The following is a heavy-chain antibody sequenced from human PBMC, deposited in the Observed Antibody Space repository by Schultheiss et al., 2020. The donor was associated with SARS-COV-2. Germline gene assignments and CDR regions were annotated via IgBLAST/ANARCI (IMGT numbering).Heavy chain of an antibody. CDR3: AKGSGGMDV. CDR1: GFTFSSYS. D-gene: IGHD3-10*01. CDR2: VYSGGDT. J-gene: IGHJ6*02. V-gene: IGHV3-53*01. Sequence: GGSLRLSCAASGFTFSSYSMNWVRQAPGKGLEWVSVVYSGGDTHYADSVKGRFTISRDTSKNTLYLQLNSLRAEDTAVYYCAKGSGGMDVWGQGTTVTVSS.